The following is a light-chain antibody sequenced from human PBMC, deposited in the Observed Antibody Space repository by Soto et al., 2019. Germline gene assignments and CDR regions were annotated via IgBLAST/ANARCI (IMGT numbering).Light chain of an antibody. J-gene: IGKJ1*01. CDR3: QQYNSYSPT. V-gene: IGKV1-5*03. Sequence: DIQMTQSPSSLSASVGDRVTITCQASQDIRKYLSWYQQEPGKAPNLLIYKASRLESGVPSRFSGSGSETEFTLTISGLQPGDSATYYCQQYNSYSPTFGQGTKVDIK. CDR2: KAS. CDR1: QDIRKY.